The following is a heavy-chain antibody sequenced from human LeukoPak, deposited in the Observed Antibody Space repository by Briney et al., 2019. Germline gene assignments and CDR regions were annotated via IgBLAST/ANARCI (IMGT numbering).Heavy chain of an antibody. CDR1: GFTFDDYA. D-gene: IGHD1-20*01. V-gene: IGHV3-9*03. Sequence: GGSLRLSCAASGFTFDDYAMHWVRQAPGKGLEWVSGISWNSGSIGYADSVKGRFTISRDNSKNTLYLQMGSLRAEDMAVYYCARSITGTTRAFDIWGQGTMVTVSS. J-gene: IGHJ3*02. CDR3: ARSITGTTRAFDI. CDR2: ISWNSGSI.